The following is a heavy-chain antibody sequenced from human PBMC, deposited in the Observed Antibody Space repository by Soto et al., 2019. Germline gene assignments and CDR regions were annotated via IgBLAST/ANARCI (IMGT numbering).Heavy chain of an antibody. J-gene: IGHJ4*02. V-gene: IGHV1-69*06. D-gene: IGHD1-1*01. CDR3: AAPSFFSYKGYFDY. Sequence: RASVKVSCKASGGTFSSYTISWVRQAPGQGLEWMGGIIPIFGTANYAQKFQGRVTITADKSTSTAYMELSSLRSEDTAVYYCAAPSFFSYKGYFDYWGQGTLVTVSS. CDR1: GGTFSSYT. CDR2: IIPIFGTA.